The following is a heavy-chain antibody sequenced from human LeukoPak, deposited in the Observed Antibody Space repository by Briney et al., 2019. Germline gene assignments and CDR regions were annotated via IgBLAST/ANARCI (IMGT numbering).Heavy chain of an antibody. V-gene: IGHV3-30*02. CDR1: GFTFSSYG. CDR2: IRYDGSNK. CDR3: AKDYYGSGSYYITYYYYYMDV. J-gene: IGHJ6*03. D-gene: IGHD3-10*01. Sequence: PGGSLRLSCAASGFTFSSYGMHWVRQAPGKGLEWVAFIRYDGSNKYYADSVKGRFTISRDNSKNTLYLQMNSLRAEDTAVYYCAKDYYGSGSYYITYYYYYMDVWGKGTTVTISS.